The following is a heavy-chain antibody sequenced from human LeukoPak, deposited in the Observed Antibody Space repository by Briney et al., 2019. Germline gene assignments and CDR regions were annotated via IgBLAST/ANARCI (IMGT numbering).Heavy chain of an antibody. V-gene: IGHV3-48*03. D-gene: IGHD2-8*02. CDR2: INTRGSTT. CDR3: ASDLVDP. CDR1: GFTLSNFE. Sequence: QPGGSLRLSCAASGFTLSNFEMNWVRQAPGKRLEWISYINTRGSTTYYAASVKGRFTISRDNAKNSLYLQMNSLRAEDTAVYYCASDLVDPWGQGTLVTVSS. J-gene: IGHJ5*02.